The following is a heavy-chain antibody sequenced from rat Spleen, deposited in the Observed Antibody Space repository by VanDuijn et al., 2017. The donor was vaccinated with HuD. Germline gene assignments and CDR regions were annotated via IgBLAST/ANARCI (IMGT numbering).Heavy chain of an antibody. J-gene: IGHJ4*01. CDR3: TRGYVMDA. CDR1: GFTFSDYA. V-gene: IGHV5-29*01. CDR2: ISYDGSST. Sequence: EVQLVESDGGLVQPGRSLKLSCAASGFTFSDYAMAWVRQAPTKGLEWVATISYDGSSTYYRDSVKGRFTISRDNVESTLYLQMDSLRSEDTATYYCTRGYVMDAWGQGASVTVSS.